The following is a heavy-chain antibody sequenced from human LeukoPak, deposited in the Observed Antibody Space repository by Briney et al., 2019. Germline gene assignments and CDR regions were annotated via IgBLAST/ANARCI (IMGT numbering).Heavy chain of an antibody. Sequence: SETLSLTCAVYGGSFSGYYWSWIRQPPGKGLEWIGEINPSGSTNYNPSLKSRVTISVDTSKNQFSLKLSSVTAADTAVYYCARRRIVVVPAALNWFDPWGQGTLVTVSS. D-gene: IGHD2-2*01. J-gene: IGHJ5*02. V-gene: IGHV4-34*01. CDR1: GGSFSGYY. CDR2: INPSGST. CDR3: ARRRIVVVPAALNWFDP.